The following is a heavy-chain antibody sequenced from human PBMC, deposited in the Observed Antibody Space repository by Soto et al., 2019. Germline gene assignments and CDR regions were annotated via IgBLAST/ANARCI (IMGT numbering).Heavy chain of an antibody. CDR2: IYYSGST. V-gene: IGHV4-30-4*01. Sequence: QVQLQESGPGLVKPSQTLSLTCTVSGGSISSGDYYWSWIRQPPGKGLEWIGYIYYSGSTYYNPSLKSRGTISVDTSKNQFSLKLSSVTAADTAVYYCARVGFGELLAHGMDVWGQGTTVTVSS. CDR3: ARVGFGELLAHGMDV. CDR1: GGSISSGDYY. D-gene: IGHD3-10*01. J-gene: IGHJ6*02.